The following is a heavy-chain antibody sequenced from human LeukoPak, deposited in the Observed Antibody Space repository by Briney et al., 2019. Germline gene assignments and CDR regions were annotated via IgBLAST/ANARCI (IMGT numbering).Heavy chain of an antibody. CDR2: IKQDGSEK. J-gene: IGHJ5*02. CDR3: ARVNRFGELSLDP. Sequence: PGGSLRLSCAASGFTFSSYWMSWVRQAPGKGLEWVANIKQDGSEKYYVDSVKGRFTISRDNAKNSLYLQMNSLRAEDTAVYYCARVNRFGELSLDPWGQGTLVTVSS. V-gene: IGHV3-7*01. D-gene: IGHD3-10*01. CDR1: GFTFSSYW.